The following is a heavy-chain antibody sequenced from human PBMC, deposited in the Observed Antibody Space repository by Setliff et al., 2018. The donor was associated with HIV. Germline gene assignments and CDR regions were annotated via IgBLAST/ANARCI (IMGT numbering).Heavy chain of an antibody. V-gene: IGHV1-46*01. D-gene: IGHD3-22*01. CDR1: GDTFTNYL. CDR3: ARDRSSGLSFYYGMDV. Sequence: VASVKVSCKASGDTFTNYLMHWVRQAPGQGLEWMGIINLSSGSTTYAQTFQGRVTMTRDTSTSTVYMELSSLRSEDTAVYYCARDRSSGLSFYYGMDVWGPGTMVTVSS. J-gene: IGHJ6*01. CDR2: INLSSGST.